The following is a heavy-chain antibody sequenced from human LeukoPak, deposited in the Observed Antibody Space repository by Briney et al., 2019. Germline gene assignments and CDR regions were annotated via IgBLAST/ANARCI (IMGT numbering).Heavy chain of an antibody. J-gene: IGHJ4*02. V-gene: IGHV1-69*04. Sequence: SVTVSCKASGGTFSSYAISWVRQAPGQGLEWMGRIIPNLGIANYAQKFQGRVTITADKSTSTAYMELSSLRSEDTAVYYCARTNDSSSAYEDYWGQGTLVTVSS. CDR3: ARTNDSSSAYEDY. D-gene: IGHD6-13*01. CDR1: GGTFSSYA. CDR2: IIPNLGIA.